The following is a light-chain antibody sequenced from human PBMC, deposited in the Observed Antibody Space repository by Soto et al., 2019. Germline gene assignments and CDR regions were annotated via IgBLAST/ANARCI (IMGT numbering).Light chain of an antibody. Sequence: EIVLTQSPGTLSLSPGERATLACRSSQPVTPSFLAWYQQKPGQAPRVLIYGASTRAAGIPAGFSGSGSGTVFTLTISSLQSEDSAIYFCQQYENWPRTFGQGTKVDIK. CDR1: QPVTPSF. CDR3: QQYENWPRT. J-gene: IGKJ1*01. V-gene: IGKV3-15*01. CDR2: GAS.